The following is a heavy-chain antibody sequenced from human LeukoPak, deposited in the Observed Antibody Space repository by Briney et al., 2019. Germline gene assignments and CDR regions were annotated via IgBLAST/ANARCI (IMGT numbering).Heavy chain of an antibody. CDR1: GGSISSGGYY. Sequence: SETLSLTCTVSGGSISSGGYYWSWIRQHPGKGLEWIGYIYYSGSTYYNPSLKSRVTISVDTSKNQFSLKLSSVTAADTAVYYCARSRAEAGTRDFDYWGQGTLVTVSS. D-gene: IGHD6-19*01. J-gene: IGHJ4*02. V-gene: IGHV4-31*03. CDR3: ARSRAEAGTRDFDY. CDR2: IYYSGST.